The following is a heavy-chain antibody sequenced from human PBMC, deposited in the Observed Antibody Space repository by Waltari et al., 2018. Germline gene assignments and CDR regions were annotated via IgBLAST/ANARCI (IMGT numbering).Heavy chain of an antibody. V-gene: IGHV4-39*01. Sequence: QLQLQESGPGLVKPSETLSLTCTVSGGSISSSSYYWGWIRQPPGKGLEWIGSIYYSGSTYYNPSLKSRVTISVDTSKNQFSRKLSSVTAADTAVYYCASPRGPRACPIDYWGQGTLVTVSS. CDR1: GGSISSSSYY. D-gene: IGHD3-10*01. CDR2: IYYSGST. CDR3: ASPRGPRACPIDY. J-gene: IGHJ4*02.